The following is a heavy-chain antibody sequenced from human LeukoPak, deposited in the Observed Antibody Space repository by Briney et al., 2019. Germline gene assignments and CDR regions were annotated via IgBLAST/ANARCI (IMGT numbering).Heavy chain of an antibody. CDR1: GFTFSSNG. D-gene: IGHD3-16*01. CDR2: ISGSGGSK. V-gene: IGHV3-23*01. J-gene: IGHJ3*02. CDR3: AKPLGDEQIYHAFDM. Sequence: GGSLRLSCAASGFTFSSNGMNWLRQAPGKGLEWVSAISGSGGSKYYADSVKGRFTISRDNSKNTLYLQMNSLRAEDTAVYYCAKPLGDEQIYHAFDMWGEGTRDTVS.